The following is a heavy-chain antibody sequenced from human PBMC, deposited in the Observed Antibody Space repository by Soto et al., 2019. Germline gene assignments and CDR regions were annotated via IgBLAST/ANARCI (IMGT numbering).Heavy chain of an antibody. J-gene: IGHJ4*02. CDR2: IYWDDDK. V-gene: IGHV2-5*02. CDR3: AHRSVGAPLNY. D-gene: IGHD1-26*01. Sequence: QITLKESGPTLVKPTQTLTLTCTFSGFSLSTSGVGVGWIRQPPGKALEWLALIYWDDDKRYSPSLKSRLTXTXXTSKNQVVLTMTNMDPVDTATYYCAHRSVGAPLNYWGQGTLVTVSS. CDR1: GFSLSTSGVG.